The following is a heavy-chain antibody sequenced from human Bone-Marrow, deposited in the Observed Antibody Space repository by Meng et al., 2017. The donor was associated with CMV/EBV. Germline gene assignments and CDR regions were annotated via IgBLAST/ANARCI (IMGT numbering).Heavy chain of an antibody. CDR2: IYYSGST. D-gene: IGHD5-12*01. CDR1: DCSIRTSSYY. Sequence: SETLSLPCTVPDCSIRTSSYYWGWIRQPPGKGLEWIGSIYYSGSTYYNPSLKSRVTISVDTSKNQFSLKLSSVTAADTAVYYCARDGGYSGYDYLGAFDIWGQGTMVTVSS. CDR3: ARDGGYSGYDYLGAFDI. V-gene: IGHV4-39*07. J-gene: IGHJ3*02.